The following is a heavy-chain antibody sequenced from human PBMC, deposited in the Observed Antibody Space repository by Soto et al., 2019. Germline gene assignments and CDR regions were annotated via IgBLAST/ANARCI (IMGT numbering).Heavy chain of an antibody. CDR2: ISYDGSNE. D-gene: IGHD2-15*01. V-gene: IGHV3-30-3*01. Sequence: QVQMVESGGGVVQPGRSLRLSCAASAFTFRSYDMHWVRQAPGKGLEWLTFISYDGSNEYYADSVKGRFSISRDNSKNTLYLQMTNLSPEDTAVYYCARYCNGGACYSGSLDYWGQGTLVTVSS. CDR3: ARYCNGGACYSGSLDY. CDR1: AFTFRSYD. J-gene: IGHJ4*02.